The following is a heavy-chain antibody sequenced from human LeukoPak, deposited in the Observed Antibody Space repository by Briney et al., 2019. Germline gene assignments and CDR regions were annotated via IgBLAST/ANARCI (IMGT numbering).Heavy chain of an antibody. J-gene: IGHJ4*02. D-gene: IGHD3-22*01. Sequence: SETLSLTCIVSGGSISSYFWSWIRQPAGKGLEWIGRIYTSGSTNSGSTNYNPSLKSRVTMSVDTSKNQFSLKLSSVTAADTAVYYCARSRAHYYDSSGYYYPFDYWGQGTLVTVSS. CDR3: ARSRAHYYDSSGYYYPFDY. V-gene: IGHV4-4*07. CDR1: GGSISSYF. CDR2: IYTSGSTNSGST.